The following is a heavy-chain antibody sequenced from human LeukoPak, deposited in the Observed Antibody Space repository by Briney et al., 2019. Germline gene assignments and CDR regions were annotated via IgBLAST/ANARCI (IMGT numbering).Heavy chain of an antibody. Sequence: PSETLSLTCAVYGGSFSGYYWSWIRQPPGKGLEWIGYIYYSGSTNYNPSLKSRVTISVDTSKNQFSLKLSSVTAADTAVYYCARCPRTSPYYDFWSGQYYFDYWGQGTLVTVSS. CDR1: GGSFSGYY. V-gene: IGHV4-59*01. D-gene: IGHD3-3*01. CDR2: IYYSGST. J-gene: IGHJ4*02. CDR3: ARCPRTSPYYDFWSGQYYFDY.